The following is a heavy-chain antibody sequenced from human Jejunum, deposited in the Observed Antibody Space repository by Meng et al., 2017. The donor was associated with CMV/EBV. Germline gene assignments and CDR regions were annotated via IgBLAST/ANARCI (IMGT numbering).Heavy chain of an antibody. V-gene: IGHV1-18*03. CDR3: ARSGINDYGFVDY. D-gene: IGHD5-12*01. CDR1: GNNFRSYG. Sequence: KVSGNNFRSYGINWVRQAPGQGLGWMGWISGYNGNTNYAQRLQGRVTMTTDTSTSTAYMELRSLRSDDMAVYYCARSGINDYGFVDYWGQGTLVTVSS. J-gene: IGHJ4*02. CDR2: ISGYNGNT.